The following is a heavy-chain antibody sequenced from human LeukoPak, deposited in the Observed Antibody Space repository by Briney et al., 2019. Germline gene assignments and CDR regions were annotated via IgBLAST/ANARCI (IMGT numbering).Heavy chain of an antibody. CDR2: ISASGGST. D-gene: IGHD3-10*01. CDR3: ARLKVRGEIDY. Sequence: GGSLRLSCTTSGFTFGHFALTWVRQAPGKGLEWVSAISASGGSTYYTDSVKGRFTISRDNSKNTLFLQMNSLRAEDTALYYCARLKVRGEIDYWGQGTLVTVSS. CDR1: GFTFGHFA. V-gene: IGHV3-23*01. J-gene: IGHJ4*02.